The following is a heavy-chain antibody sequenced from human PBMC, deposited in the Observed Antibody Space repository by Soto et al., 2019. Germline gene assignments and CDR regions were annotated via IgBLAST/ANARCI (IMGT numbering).Heavy chain of an antibody. Sequence: EVQLLESGGGLVQPGGSLRLSCAASGVTFKNFAVSCVRQAPGKGMEWVSAIGGSGSSANYADSVKGRFTVSRDDSKSSLYLQMSGLRVDDTALYYCAKDAVAYNGEWDWFDLWGQGTLVTVSS. J-gene: IGHJ5*02. CDR1: GVTFKNFA. V-gene: IGHV3-23*01. D-gene: IGHD3-10*01. CDR3: AKDAVAYNGEWDWFDL. CDR2: IGGSGSSA.